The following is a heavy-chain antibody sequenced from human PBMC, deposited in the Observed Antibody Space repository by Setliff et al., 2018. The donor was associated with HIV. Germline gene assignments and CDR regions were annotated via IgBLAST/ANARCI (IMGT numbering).Heavy chain of an antibody. J-gene: IGHJ6*03. CDR2: ISTTGST. CDR3: ARGHDNKYYYFYYMDV. V-gene: IGHV4-61*09. D-gene: IGHD3-9*01. CDR1: GDSISSGSYF. Sequence: SETLSLTCTVSGDSISSGSYFWIRTRQPAGKGLEWCGHISTTGSTNYNPSLNSRVIMSVDTSRNQFTLKLSSVTAADTAVYYCARGHDNKYYYFYYMDVWGKGTTVTVSS.